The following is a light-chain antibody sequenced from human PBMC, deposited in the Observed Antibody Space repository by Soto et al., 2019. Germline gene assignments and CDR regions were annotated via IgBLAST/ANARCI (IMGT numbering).Light chain of an antibody. CDR2: GAS. CDR1: QSVSSRS. J-gene: IGKJ1*01. V-gene: IGKV3-20*01. Sequence: EIVLTQSPGTLSLSPGERATLSCRASQSVSSRSLAWYQQKPGQAPRLLLYGASSRATGVPDRFSGSGSGTDFTLTISRLEPEDFAVYYCQQYGSSPATFGQGTKVEIK. CDR3: QQYGSSPAT.